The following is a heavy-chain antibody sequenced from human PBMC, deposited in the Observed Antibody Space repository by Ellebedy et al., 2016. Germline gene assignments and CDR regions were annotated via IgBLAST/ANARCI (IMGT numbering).Heavy chain of an antibody. CDR2: ISGSGVST. Sequence: GESLKISXAASGFTFSSYSTSWVRQAPGKGLEWVAAISGSGVSTYYADSVKGRFTISRDNSKNTLYLQMNSLRAEDTAVYYCAKAAVLGAGYCSSTSCQDFDYWGQGTLVTVSS. J-gene: IGHJ4*02. D-gene: IGHD2-2*01. CDR3: AKAAVLGAGYCSSTSCQDFDY. V-gene: IGHV3-23*01. CDR1: GFTFSSYS.